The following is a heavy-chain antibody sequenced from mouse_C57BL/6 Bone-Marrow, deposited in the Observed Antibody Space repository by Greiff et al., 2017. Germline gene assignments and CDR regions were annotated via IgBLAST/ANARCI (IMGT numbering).Heavy chain of an antibody. V-gene: IGHV2-5*01. J-gene: IGHJ4*01. CDR1: GFSLTSYG. CDR3: AKNCYDPYYYAMDY. D-gene: IGHD2-3*01. Sequence: QVQLQQSGPGLVQPSQSLSITCTVSGFSLTSYGVHWVRQSPGKGLEWLGVIWRGGSTDYNAAFMSRLSITKDNSKSQVFFKMNSLQADDTAIYYCAKNCYDPYYYAMDYWGQGTSVTVSS. CDR2: IWRGGST.